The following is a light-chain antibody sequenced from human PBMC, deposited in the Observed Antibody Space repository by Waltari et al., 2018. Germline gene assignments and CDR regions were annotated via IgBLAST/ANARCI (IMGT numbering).Light chain of an antibody. Sequence: SYELTQPPSVSVSPGQTASITCSADKLGAKYVYWYQQKPGQSPVLVIYEDGKGPSGIPERFSGSNSGNTATLTISGTQAMDEADYYCQAWDTRNVIFGGGTKLTVL. V-gene: IGLV3-1*01. CDR2: EDG. J-gene: IGLJ2*01. CDR3: QAWDTRNVI. CDR1: KLGAKY.